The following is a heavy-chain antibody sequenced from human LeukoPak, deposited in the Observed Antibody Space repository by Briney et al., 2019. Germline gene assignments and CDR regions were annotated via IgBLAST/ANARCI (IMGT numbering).Heavy chain of an antibody. CDR1: GFTFSSYG. CDR2: ISYDGSNK. D-gene: IGHD3-10*01. Sequence: GGSLRLSCAASGFTFSSYGMHWVRQAPGKGLEWVAVISYDGSNKYYADSVKGRFTISRDNSKNTLYLQMNSLRAEDTAVYYCARDLWFGENWFDPWGQGTLVTVSS. V-gene: IGHV3-30*03. J-gene: IGHJ5*02. CDR3: ARDLWFGENWFDP.